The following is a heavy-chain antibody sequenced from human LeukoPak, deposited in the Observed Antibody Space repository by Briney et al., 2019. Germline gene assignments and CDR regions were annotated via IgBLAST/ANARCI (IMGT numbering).Heavy chain of an antibody. V-gene: IGHV4-39*07. Sequence: PSETLSLTCTVSGGSISSSSYYWGWIRQPPGKGLEWIGSIYYSGSTYYNPSLKSRVTISVDTSKNQFSLKLSSVTAADTAVYYCARSTYYDIGWFDPWGQGTLVTVSS. CDR1: GGSISSSSYY. CDR2: IYYSGST. D-gene: IGHD3-9*01. CDR3: ARSTYYDIGWFDP. J-gene: IGHJ5*02.